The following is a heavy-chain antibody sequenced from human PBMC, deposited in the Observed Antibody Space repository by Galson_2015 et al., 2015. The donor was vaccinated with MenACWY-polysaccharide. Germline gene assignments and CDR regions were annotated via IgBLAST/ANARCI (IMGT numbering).Heavy chain of an antibody. D-gene: IGHD2-21*02. CDR1: GDSVSYGVISH. CDR3: ARGVYCGGDCYSGTDY. Sequence: TLSLTCSVSGDSVSYGVISHWTWIRQLPGKGLEWIGFILGSGSTFHNPSLRSRVSISRDTSKNQFSLTLSSVTGADTAVYYCARGVYCGGDCYSGTDYWGQGTPVTVSS. J-gene: IGHJ4*02. V-gene: IGHV4-31*03. CDR2: ILGSGST.